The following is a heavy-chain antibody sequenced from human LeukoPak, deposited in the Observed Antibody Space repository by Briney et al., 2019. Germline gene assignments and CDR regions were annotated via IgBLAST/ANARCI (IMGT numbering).Heavy chain of an antibody. V-gene: IGHV3-9*01. J-gene: IGHJ4*02. CDR1: GSTFDDYA. Sequence: PGGSLRLSCAASGSTFDDYAMHWVRQAPGKGLEWVSGISWNSGSIGYADSVKGRFTISRDNAKNSLYLQMNSLRAEDTALYYCAGGDGGNSGDYWGQGTLVTVSS. CDR3: AGGDGGNSGDY. D-gene: IGHD4-23*01. CDR2: ISWNSGSI.